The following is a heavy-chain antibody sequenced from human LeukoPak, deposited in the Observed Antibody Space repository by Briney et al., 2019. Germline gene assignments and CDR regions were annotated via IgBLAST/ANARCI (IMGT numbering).Heavy chain of an antibody. J-gene: IGHJ4*02. CDR2: ITPMFGTA. CDR1: GGTFSSHD. D-gene: IGHD3-22*01. Sequence: ASVKVSCKASGGTFSSHDISWVRQAPGQGLEWMGGITPMFGTAVYAQKFQGRVTMTRDTSTSTVYMELSSLRSEDTAVYYCARDYYDSSGFLGYWGQGTLVTVSS. V-gene: IGHV1-69*05. CDR3: ARDYYDSSGFLGY.